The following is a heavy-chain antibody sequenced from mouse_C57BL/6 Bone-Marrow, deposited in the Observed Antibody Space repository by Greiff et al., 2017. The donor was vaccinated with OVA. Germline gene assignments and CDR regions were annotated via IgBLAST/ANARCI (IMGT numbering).Heavy chain of an antibody. CDR2: IYPRSGNT. J-gene: IGHJ4*01. V-gene: IGHV1-81*01. CDR3: ARGGIYYGNYYARDY. D-gene: IGHD2-1*01. Sequence: QVQLQQSGAELARPGASVKLSCKASGYTFTSYGISWVKQRTGQGLEWIGEIYPRSGNTYYNEKFKGKATLTADKSSSTAYMELRSLTSEDSAVYFCARGGIYYGNYYARDYWGQGTSVTVSS. CDR1: GYTFTSYG.